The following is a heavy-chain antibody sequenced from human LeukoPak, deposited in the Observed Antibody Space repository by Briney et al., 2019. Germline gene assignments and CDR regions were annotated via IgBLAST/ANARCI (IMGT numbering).Heavy chain of an antibody. D-gene: IGHD5-18*01. CDR3: ARQTAMGRSGDY. V-gene: IGHV5-51*01. CDR2: IDPSDSET. Sequence: GESLKISCTASGYSITNYWIGWVRQMPGKGLEWMGIIDPSDSETRYTPSFQGQVTISADKSLSTAYLQWNSLKASDTAMYYCARQTAMGRSGDYWGQGTLVIVSS. CDR1: GYSITNYW. J-gene: IGHJ4*02.